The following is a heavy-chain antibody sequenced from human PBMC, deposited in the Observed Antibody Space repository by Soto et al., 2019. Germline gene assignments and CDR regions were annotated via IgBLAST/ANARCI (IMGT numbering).Heavy chain of an antibody. D-gene: IGHD3-9*01. CDR1: GGSFSGYY. J-gene: IGHJ4*02. Sequence: SETLSLTCAVYGGSFSGYYWSWIRQPPGKGLEWIGEINHSGSTNYNPSLKSRVTISVDTSKNQFSLKLSSVTAADTAVYYCARGDILTGYLKYWGQGTLVTVSS. CDR2: INHSGST. V-gene: IGHV4-34*01. CDR3: ARGDILTGYLKY.